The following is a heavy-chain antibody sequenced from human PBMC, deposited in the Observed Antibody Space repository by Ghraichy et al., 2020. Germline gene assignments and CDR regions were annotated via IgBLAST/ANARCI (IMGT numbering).Heavy chain of an antibody. V-gene: IGHV1-69*13. D-gene: IGHD2-15*01. CDR2: IIPIFGTA. Sequence: SVKVSCKASGGTFSSYAISWVRQAPGQGLEWMGGIIPIFGTANYAQKFQGRVTITADESTSTAYMELSSLRSEDTAVYYCARDPLDSGVVVVAATDYYYGMDVWGQGTTVTVSS. CDR3: ARDPLDSGVVVVAATDYYYGMDV. J-gene: IGHJ6*02. CDR1: GGTFSSYA.